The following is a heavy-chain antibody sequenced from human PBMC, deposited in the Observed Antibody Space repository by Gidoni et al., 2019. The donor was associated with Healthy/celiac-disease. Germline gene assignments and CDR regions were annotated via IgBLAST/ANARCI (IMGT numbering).Heavy chain of an antibody. D-gene: IGHD3-22*01. J-gene: IGHJ6*02. CDR1: GYSFTSHW. CDR3: ARSPVDSSGYYYGMDV. V-gene: IGHV5-51*01. CDR2: IYPGDSDT. Sequence: EVQLVQSGAEVKKPGESLKISCKGSGYSFTSHWIGWVRQMPGKGLGWMGIIYPGDSDTRYSPSFHGQGTISADKSISTAILQWSSLKASDTAMYYCARSPVDSSGYYYGMDVWGQGTTVTVSS.